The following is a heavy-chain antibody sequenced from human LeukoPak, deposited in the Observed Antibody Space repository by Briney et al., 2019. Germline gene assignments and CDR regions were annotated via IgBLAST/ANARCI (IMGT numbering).Heavy chain of an antibody. D-gene: IGHD2/OR15-2a*01. CDR2: INPNRVVT. CDR3: ARVLGSVKEYWWFDP. Sequence: ASVKASCTASGYTFSHYYIHWLRQAPGQGLDWMGWINPNRVVTNFPQYFQRMVTLPRDTSSTTVYMELTRVRSDDTAVYYCARVLGSVKEYWWFDPWGQGTLVTVSS. V-gene: IGHV1-2*02. CDR1: GYTFSHYY. J-gene: IGHJ5*02.